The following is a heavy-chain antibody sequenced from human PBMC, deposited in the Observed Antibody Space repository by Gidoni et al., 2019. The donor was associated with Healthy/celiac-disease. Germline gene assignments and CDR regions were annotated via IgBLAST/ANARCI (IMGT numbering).Heavy chain of an antibody. CDR2: IGTAGDP. V-gene: IGHV3-13*05. Sequence: EVQLVESGGGLVQPGGSLRLSCAASGFTFSSYDMHWVRQATGKGLEWVSAIGTAGDPYYPGSVKVRVTISRENAKNSLYLQMNSLRAGDTAVYYCARSYCSSTSCYAGAFDIWGQGTMVTVSS. CDR1: GFTFSSYD. D-gene: IGHD2-2*01. J-gene: IGHJ3*02. CDR3: ARSYCSSTSCYAGAFDI.